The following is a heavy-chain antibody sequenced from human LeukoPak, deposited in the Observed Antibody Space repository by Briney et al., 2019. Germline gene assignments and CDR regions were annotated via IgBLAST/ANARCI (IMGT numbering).Heavy chain of an antibody. Sequence: PSETLSLTCTVSGGSISSTSYYWGWIRQPPGKGLEWIGSIYYSGSTYYNPSLKSRVTISVDTSKNQFSLKLSSVTAADTAVYYCARGPRLERRVYNGYADYWGQGTLVTVSS. J-gene: IGHJ4*02. D-gene: IGHD1-1*01. V-gene: IGHV4-39*01. CDR2: IYYSGST. CDR3: ARGPRLERRVYNGYADY. CDR1: GGSISSTSYY.